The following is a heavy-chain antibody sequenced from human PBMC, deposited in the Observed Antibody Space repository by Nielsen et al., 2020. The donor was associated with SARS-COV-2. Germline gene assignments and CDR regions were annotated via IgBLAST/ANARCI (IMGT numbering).Heavy chain of an antibody. CDR3: TRWSGGSRGNINEY. D-gene: IGHD2-15*01. CDR2: ISYDGSNE. CDR1: GFTFSNFA. Sequence: GESLKISCAASGFTFSNFAMHWVRQAPGKGLEWMTIISYDGSNEHYADSVKGRFTISRDNSKSTVFLQMNSLKVEDTAVYYCTRWSGGSRGNINEYWGQGIPVTVSS. J-gene: IGHJ4*02. V-gene: IGHV3-30*04.